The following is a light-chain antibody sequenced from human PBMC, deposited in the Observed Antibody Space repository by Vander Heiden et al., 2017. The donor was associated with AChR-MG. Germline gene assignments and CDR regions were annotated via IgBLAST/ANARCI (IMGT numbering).Light chain of an antibody. Sequence: QSVLTQPPSASGTPGQRVTISCSGSNSNIGSNTVNWDQQLPGTAPKLLIYNNNQRPSGVPDRFSGSKSGTSASLAISGLQSEDEAHYYCAAWDDSLNGLVVFGGGTQVTVL. CDR1: NSNIGSNT. CDR2: NNN. CDR3: AAWDDSLNGLVV. V-gene: IGLV1-44*01. J-gene: IGLJ2*01.